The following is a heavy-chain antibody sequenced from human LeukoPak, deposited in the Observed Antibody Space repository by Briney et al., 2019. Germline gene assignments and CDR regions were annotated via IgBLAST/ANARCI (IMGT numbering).Heavy chain of an antibody. D-gene: IGHD4-23*01. V-gene: IGHV4-39*01. CDR2: IYYSGST. CDR3: ARPPGGNYYFDY. CDR1: GGSISSSSYY. Sequence: KPSETLSLTCTVSGGSISSSSYYWGWIRQPPGKGLEWIGSIYYSGSTYYNPSLKSRVAISVDTSKNQFSLKLSSVTAADTAVYYCARPPGGNYYFDYWGQGTLVTVSS. J-gene: IGHJ4*02.